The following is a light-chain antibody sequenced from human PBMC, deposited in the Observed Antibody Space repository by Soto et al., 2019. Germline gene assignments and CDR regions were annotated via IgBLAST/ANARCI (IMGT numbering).Light chain of an antibody. CDR3: MQPLQSWT. V-gene: IGKV2-30*01. CDR1: QSLLSSDGSTY. Sequence: DVVMTQSPLSLPVTLGQPASISCRSSQSLLSSDGSTYLNWFQQRPGQSPRRLFYKVSKRDSGVPDRFSGSGSGTDFTLKISRVEAEDVGVYYCMQPLQSWTFGQGTKVDIK. J-gene: IGKJ1*01. CDR2: KVS.